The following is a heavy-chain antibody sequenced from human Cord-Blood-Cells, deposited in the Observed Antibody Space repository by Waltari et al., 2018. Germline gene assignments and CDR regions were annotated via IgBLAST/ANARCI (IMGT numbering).Heavy chain of an antibody. J-gene: IGHJ6*02. Sequence: QVQLQQWGAGLLKPSETLSLTCAVYGGSFSGYSWSWIRQPPGKGLAWIGEINHSGSTNYNPALKSRVTISVDTSENQFSLKLSAVTAADTAVYYCAREGGRNYYDSSGYYYYYGMDVWGQGTTVTVSS. CDR1: GGSFSGYS. CDR3: AREGGRNYYDSSGYYYYYGMDV. CDR2: INHSGST. D-gene: IGHD3-22*01. V-gene: IGHV4-34*01.